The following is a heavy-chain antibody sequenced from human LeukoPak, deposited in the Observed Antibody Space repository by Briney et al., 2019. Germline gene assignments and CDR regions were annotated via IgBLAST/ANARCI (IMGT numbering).Heavy chain of an antibody. CDR1: GFTFSSYS. CDR3: ARGAGIAAAGPYYYYGMGV. D-gene: IGHD6-13*01. CDR2: ISSSSSYI. Sequence: GGSLRLSCAASGFTFSSYSMNWVRQAPGKGLELVSSISSSSSYIYYADSVKGRFTISRDNAKNSLYLQMNSLRAEDTAVYYCARGAGIAAAGPYYYYGMGVWGQGTTVTVSS. V-gene: IGHV3-21*01. J-gene: IGHJ6*02.